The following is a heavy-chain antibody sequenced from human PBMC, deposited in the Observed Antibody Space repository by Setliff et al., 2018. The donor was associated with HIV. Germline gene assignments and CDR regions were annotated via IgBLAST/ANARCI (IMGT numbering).Heavy chain of an antibody. D-gene: IGHD2-15*01. CDR2: LSGSGVST. CDR3: AKAHPGSGGLIDY. Sequence: RGESLRLSCAASGFTFGGFAMSWVRQAPGKGLEWVSTLSGSGVSTYYADSVKGRFTISRDNSKNTLYLQMSSLRAEDTAVYYCAKAHPGSGGLIDYWGQGTLVTVSS. J-gene: IGHJ4*02. CDR1: GFTFGGFA. V-gene: IGHV3-23*01.